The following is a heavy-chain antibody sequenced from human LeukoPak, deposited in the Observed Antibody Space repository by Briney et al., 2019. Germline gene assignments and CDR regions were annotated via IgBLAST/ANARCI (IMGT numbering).Heavy chain of an antibody. V-gene: IGHV4-59*13. CDR2: IYYSGST. Sequence: SETLSLTCTVSGGFISSYYWSWIRQPPGKGLEWIGYIYYSGSTNYNPSLKSRVTISVDTSKNQFSLKLSSVTAADTAVYYCASGTPPEYYDFWSGYGDVWGKGTTVTVSS. J-gene: IGHJ6*04. D-gene: IGHD3-3*01. CDR3: ASGTPPEYYDFWSGYGDV. CDR1: GGFISSYY.